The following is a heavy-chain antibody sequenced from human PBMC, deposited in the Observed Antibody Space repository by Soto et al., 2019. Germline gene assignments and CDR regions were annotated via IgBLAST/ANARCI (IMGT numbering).Heavy chain of an antibody. D-gene: IGHD3-9*01. Sequence: ELQLVESGGGLVQPGGSLRLSCAASGFIVSSNYMSWVRQAPGKGLEWVSVIYSGGSTYYADSVKGRFTISRDNYKNTLYLQMNSLRAEDTAVYYCARDAGFFDYWGQGTLVTGSS. CDR2: IYSGGST. CDR1: GFIVSSNY. J-gene: IGHJ4*02. CDR3: ARDAGFFDY. V-gene: IGHV3-66*01.